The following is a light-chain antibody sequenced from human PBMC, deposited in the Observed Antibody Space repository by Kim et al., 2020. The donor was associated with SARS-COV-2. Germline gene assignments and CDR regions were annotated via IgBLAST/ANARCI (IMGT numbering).Light chain of an antibody. Sequence: EIVMTQSPATLSVSPGERATLSCRASQSVSSNLAWYQQKPGQAPRLLIYGSSTRATGIPARFSGSGSGTEFTLTISSLQSEDFVVYYCQQYNNWPGYTFGQGTKLEI. V-gene: IGKV3-15*01. CDR2: GSS. CDR3: QQYNNWPGYT. J-gene: IGKJ2*01. CDR1: QSVSSN.